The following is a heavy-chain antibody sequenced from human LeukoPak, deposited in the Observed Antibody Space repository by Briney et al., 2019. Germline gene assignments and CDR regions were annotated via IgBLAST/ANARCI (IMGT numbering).Heavy chain of an antibody. D-gene: IGHD2-21*01. CDR2: VDPEDGET. CDR1: GYTFTDYY. V-gene: IGHV1-69-2*01. J-gene: IGHJ3*02. CDR3: ATGSIAIGAFDI. Sequence: ASVKVSCKASGYTFTDYYMHWVQQAPGKGLEWMGLVDPEDGETIYAEKFQGRVTITADTSTDTAYMELSSLRSEDTAVYYCATGSIAIGAFDIWGQGTVVTVSS.